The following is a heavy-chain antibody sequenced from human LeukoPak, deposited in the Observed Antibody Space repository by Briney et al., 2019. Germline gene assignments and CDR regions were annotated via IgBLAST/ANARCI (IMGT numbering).Heavy chain of an antibody. D-gene: IGHD1-14*01. CDR1: GGSINGYY. CDR3: ARHRRTTYFFDY. J-gene: IGHJ4*02. Sequence: SETLSLTCTVSGGSINGYYWSWIRQPPGTGLEWIGYVFYSGSTNYNPSLKSRVTISVDTSKNQFSLKMSSVTAADAAVYYCARHRRTTYFFDYWGQGTLVTVSS. V-gene: IGHV4-59*01. CDR2: VFYSGST.